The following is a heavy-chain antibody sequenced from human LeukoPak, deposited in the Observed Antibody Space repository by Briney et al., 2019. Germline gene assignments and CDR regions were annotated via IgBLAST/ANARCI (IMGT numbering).Heavy chain of an antibody. Sequence: ASVKVSCKASGYTFTNSYIHWVRQAPGQVLEWMGLINPDGGNTNYAQNFQARVTLTRDTSTTTVYMEMTSLRSEDTAVYYCARDKKSEIGGAIAGHYMDVWGKGTTVTVSS. D-gene: IGHD3-16*02. CDR3: ARDKKSEIGGAIAGHYMDV. CDR2: INPDGGNT. V-gene: IGHV1-46*01. CDR1: GYTFTNSY. J-gene: IGHJ6*03.